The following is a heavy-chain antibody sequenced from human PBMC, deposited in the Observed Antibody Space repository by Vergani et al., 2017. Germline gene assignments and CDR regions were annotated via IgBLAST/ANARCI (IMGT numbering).Heavy chain of an antibody. CDR3: ARGYCSSTSCSEAYYYYMDV. J-gene: IGHJ6*03. CDR2: INPNSGGT. Sequence: QVQLVQSGAEVKKPGASVKVSCKASGYIFSGYYIHWVRQAPGQGLEWMAWINPNSGGTNYAQKFQGRVTMTRDTSISTAYMELSRLISDDTAVYYCARGYCSSTSCSEAYYYYMDVWGKGTTVTVSS. CDR1: GYIFSGYY. D-gene: IGHD2-2*01. V-gene: IGHV1-2*02.